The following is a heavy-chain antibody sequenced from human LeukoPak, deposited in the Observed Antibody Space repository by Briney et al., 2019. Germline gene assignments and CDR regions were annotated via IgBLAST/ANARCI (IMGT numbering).Heavy chain of an antibody. D-gene: IGHD3-3*01. CDR2: INPNSGGT. J-gene: IGHJ6*04. CDR3: ARTYYDFWSGYSEMDV. V-gene: IGHV1-2*02. Sequence: ASVKVSCKASGYTFTGYYMHWVRQAPGQGLEWMGWINPNSGGTNYAQKFQGRVTMTRDTSISTAYMELSRLRSDDTAVYYCARTYYDFWSGYSEMDVWGKGTTVTVSS. CDR1: GYTFTGYY.